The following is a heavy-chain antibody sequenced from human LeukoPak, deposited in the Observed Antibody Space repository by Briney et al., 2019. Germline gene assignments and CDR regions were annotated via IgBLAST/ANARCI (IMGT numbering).Heavy chain of an antibody. CDR1: GGSISSSSYY. D-gene: IGHD6-6*01. J-gene: IGHJ4*02. CDR3: ASRHSSIAARPFDY. Sequence: SETLSLTCTVSGGSISSSSYYWGWIRQPPGKGLEWIGSIYYSGSTYYNPSLNSRVTISVDTSKNQFSLKLSSVTAADTAVYYCASRHSSIAARPFDYWGQGTLVTVSS. V-gene: IGHV4-39*07. CDR2: IYYSGST.